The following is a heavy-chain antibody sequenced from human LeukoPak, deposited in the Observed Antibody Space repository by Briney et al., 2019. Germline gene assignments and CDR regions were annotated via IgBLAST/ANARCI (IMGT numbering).Heavy chain of an antibody. J-gene: IGHJ4*02. CDR2: ISFGGDTI. V-gene: IGHV3-11*04. CDR1: GFNFNDYY. D-gene: IGHD3-3*01. CDR3: AKVDVSPYYDFWSGYSSHLFDY. Sequence: GGSLRLSCAASGFNFNDYYMNWIRQAPGKELEWVSYISFGGDTIFYADSVKGRFTISRDNSKNTLYLQMNSLRAEDTAVYYCAKVDVSPYYDFWSGYSSHLFDYWGQGTLVTVSS.